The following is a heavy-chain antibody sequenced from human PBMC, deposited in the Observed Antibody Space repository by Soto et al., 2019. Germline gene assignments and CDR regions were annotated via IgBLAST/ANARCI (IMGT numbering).Heavy chain of an antibody. Sequence: PGASLKISCKGCGYSYTSYCIGWVRQLHGKGLEWMGIIYPGDSDTRYSPSSQGRFTISRDNAENSLYLQMNSLRDEDTAVYYCARDLSGSPIVSYYYYGMDVWGQGTTVTVSS. D-gene: IGHD1-26*01. J-gene: IGHJ6*02. V-gene: IGHV5-51*01. CDR1: GYSYTSYC. CDR3: ARDLSGSPIVSYYYYGMDV. CDR2: IYPGDSDT.